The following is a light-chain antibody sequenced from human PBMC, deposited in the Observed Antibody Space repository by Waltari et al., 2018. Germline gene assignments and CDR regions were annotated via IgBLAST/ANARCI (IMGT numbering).Light chain of an antibody. J-gene: IGKJ4*01. CDR3: HQVNSYPLT. Sequence: DIQLTQSPSFLSASVGDRVTITCRASLGISSYLTWFQQKPGKAPKLLIYAASTLQSGVPSRFSGSGSGTEFTLTISSLQPEDFATYYCHQVNSYPLTFGGGTKVEIK. CDR2: AAS. V-gene: IGKV1-9*01. CDR1: LGISSY.